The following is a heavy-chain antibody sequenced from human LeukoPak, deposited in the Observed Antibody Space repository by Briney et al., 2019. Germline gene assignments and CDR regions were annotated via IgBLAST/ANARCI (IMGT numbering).Heavy chain of an antibody. Sequence: SETLSLTCAVYGGSFSNYYWSWIRQPPGKGLEWIGEINHTGSTNYNPSLRSRVTISVDTSKNQFSLKLNSVTAADTAVYYCARHYGPWGQGTLVTVSS. CDR3: ARHYGP. V-gene: IGHV4-34*01. J-gene: IGHJ5*02. D-gene: IGHD3-16*01. CDR1: GGSFSNYY. CDR2: INHTGST.